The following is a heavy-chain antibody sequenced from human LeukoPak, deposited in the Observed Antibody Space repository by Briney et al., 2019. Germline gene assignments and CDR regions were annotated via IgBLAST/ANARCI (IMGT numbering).Heavy chain of an antibody. J-gene: IGHJ4*02. V-gene: IGHV4-61*02. CDR2: IYTSGST. D-gene: IGHD4-17*01. CDR1: GGSISSGSYY. Sequence: PSETLSLTCTVSGGSISSGSYYWSWIRQPAGKGLEWIGRIYTSGSTNYNPSLKSRVTISVDTSKNQFSLKLSSVTAADTAVYYCARATIQPDYGDYPYYFDYWGQGTLVTVSS. CDR3: ARATIQPDYGDYPYYFDY.